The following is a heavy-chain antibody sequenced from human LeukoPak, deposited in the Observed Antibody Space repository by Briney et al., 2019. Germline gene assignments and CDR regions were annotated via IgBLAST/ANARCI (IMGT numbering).Heavy chain of an antibody. CDR2: ITTNGVP. V-gene: IGHV3-64*01. Sequence: GGSLRLSCAASGFTFNTYNIHWVRQAPGKGLEYVSAITTNGVPFYANSVKGRFTISRDNSKNTLYLQMDSLTTEDMAVYYCTRGGQLGVRQAGDYWGQGTLVTVSS. CDR3: TRGGQLGVRQAGDY. D-gene: IGHD6-13*01. J-gene: IGHJ4*02. CDR1: GFTFNTYN.